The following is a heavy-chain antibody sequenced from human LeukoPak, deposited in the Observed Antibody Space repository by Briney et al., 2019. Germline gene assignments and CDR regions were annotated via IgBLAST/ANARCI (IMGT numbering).Heavy chain of an antibody. D-gene: IGHD4-17*01. J-gene: IGHJ4*02. Sequence: ASVTVSYKPSVYTFNIYYMHWVRRAPGQGREWMGIINPCGDTTAYAHRFQGRVTMTTDTSTNTLSMELNSLRSEDTAVYYCARGGDYGDYFEPWGQGTLVTVSS. CDR3: ARGGDYGDYFEP. CDR2: INPCGDTT. CDR1: VYTFNIYY. V-gene: IGHV1-46*02.